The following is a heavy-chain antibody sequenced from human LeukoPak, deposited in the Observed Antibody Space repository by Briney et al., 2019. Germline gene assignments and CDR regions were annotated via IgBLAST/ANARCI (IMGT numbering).Heavy chain of an antibody. Sequence: ASVKVSCKASGYTFTNYDISWVRQAAGQGLEWMGWMNPYNGDTDFVQKFQGRLSITRNISISTAYMELSSLRSEDTAVYYCARAKNSIAARLVFAYWGQGTLVTVSP. CDR1: GYTFTNYD. V-gene: IGHV1-8*03. CDR2: MNPYNGDT. D-gene: IGHD6-6*01. J-gene: IGHJ4*02. CDR3: ARAKNSIAARLVFAY.